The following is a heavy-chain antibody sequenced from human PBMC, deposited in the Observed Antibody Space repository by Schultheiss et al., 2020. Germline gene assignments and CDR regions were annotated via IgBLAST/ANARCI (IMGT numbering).Heavy chain of an antibody. CDR1: GGSFSGYY. CDR3: ARDRIVGDYYYYGMDV. V-gene: IGHV4-34*01. D-gene: IGHD1-26*01. CDR2: INHSGST. J-gene: IGHJ6*02. Sequence: SQTLSLTCAVYGGSFSGYYWSWIRQPPGKGLEWIGEINHSGSTNYNPSLKSRVTISVDTSKNQFSLKLSSVTAADTAVYYCARDRIVGDYYYYGMDVWGQGTTVTVSS.